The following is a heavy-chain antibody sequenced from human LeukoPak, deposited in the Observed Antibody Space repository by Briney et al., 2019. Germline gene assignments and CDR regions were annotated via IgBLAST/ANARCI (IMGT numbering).Heavy chain of an antibody. CDR1: GYTFTSYG. CDR3: AIDGPDYYDSSGYYFPNDY. J-gene: IGHJ4*02. Sequence: ATVKVSCKASGYTFTSYGISWVRQAPGQGLEWMGWISAYNGNTNYAQKLQGRVTMTTDTSTSTAYMELRSLRSDDTAVYYCAIDGPDYYDSSGYYFPNDYWGQGTLVTVSS. V-gene: IGHV1-18*01. D-gene: IGHD3-22*01. CDR2: ISAYNGNT.